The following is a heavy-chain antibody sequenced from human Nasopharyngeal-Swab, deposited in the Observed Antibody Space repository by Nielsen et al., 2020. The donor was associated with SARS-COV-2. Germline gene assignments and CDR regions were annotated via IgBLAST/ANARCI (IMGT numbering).Heavy chain of an antibody. CDR2: IRSKANSYAT. CDR1: GFTFSGSA. Sequence: GGSLRLSCAASGFTFSGSAMHWVRQASGKGLEWVGRIRSKANSYATAYAASVKGRFTISRDDSKNTAYLQMNRLKTEDTAVYYCTRQISGWYHPFDYWGQGTLVTVSS. D-gene: IGHD6-19*01. V-gene: IGHV3-73*01. J-gene: IGHJ4*02. CDR3: TRQISGWYHPFDY.